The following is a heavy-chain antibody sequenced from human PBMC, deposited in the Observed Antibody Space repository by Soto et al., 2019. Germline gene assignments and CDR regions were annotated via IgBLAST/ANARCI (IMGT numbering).Heavy chain of an antibody. CDR3: AYSSSCVY. D-gene: IGHD6-13*01. CDR1: GFTFSSYG. V-gene: IGHV3-30*03. Sequence: GGSLRLSCAASGFTFSSYGMHWVRQAPGKGLEWVAVISYDGSNKYYADSVKGRFTISRDNSKNTLYLQMNSLRAEDTAVYYCAYSSSCVYWGQGTLVTVSS. CDR2: ISYDGSNK. J-gene: IGHJ4*02.